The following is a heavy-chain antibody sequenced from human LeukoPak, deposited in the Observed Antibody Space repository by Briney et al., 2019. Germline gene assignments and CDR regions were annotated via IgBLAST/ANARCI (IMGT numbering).Heavy chain of an antibody. D-gene: IGHD6-19*01. Sequence: PSGTLSHTCAVSGGSISTTHWWRWVRQPPGKGLEWIGEIFHSGTTNYNPSLKSRVTISIDKSKNQFSLKLSSVTAADTAVYYCARDQWLLRGGDHDAFDLLGRGTMVTVSS. V-gene: IGHV4-4*02. CDR2: IFHSGTT. CDR1: GGSISTTHW. J-gene: IGHJ3*01. CDR3: ARDQWLLRGGDHDAFDL.